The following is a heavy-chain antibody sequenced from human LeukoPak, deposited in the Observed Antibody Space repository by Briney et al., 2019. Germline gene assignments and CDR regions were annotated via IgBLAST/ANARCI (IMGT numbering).Heavy chain of an antibody. CDR1: GYTFTGYY. CDR3: AREGGEYYDFWSGYYWIDY. Sequence: EASVKVSCKASGYTFTGYYMHWVRQAPGQGLEWMGRINPNSGGTNYAQKFQGSVTMTRETSIRTAYMELSRLRSDGTAVYCCAREGGEYYDFWSGYYWIDYWGQGTLVTVSS. CDR2: INPNSGGT. V-gene: IGHV1-2*06. J-gene: IGHJ4*02. D-gene: IGHD3-3*01.